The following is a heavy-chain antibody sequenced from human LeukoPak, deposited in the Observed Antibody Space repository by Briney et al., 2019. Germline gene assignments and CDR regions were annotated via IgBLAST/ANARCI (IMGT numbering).Heavy chain of an antibody. J-gene: IGHJ4*02. CDR2: ISYDGSNK. CDR3: AKDVPAAYFDY. CDR1: GFTFSTYG. Sequence: QPGRSLRLSCEASGFTFSTYGMHWVRQAPGQGLEWVAFISYDGSNKYYADSVKGRFTISRDNSKNTLYLQMNSLKSEDTALYYCAKDVPAAYFDYWGQGTLVTVSS. D-gene: IGHD2-2*01. V-gene: IGHV3-30*18.